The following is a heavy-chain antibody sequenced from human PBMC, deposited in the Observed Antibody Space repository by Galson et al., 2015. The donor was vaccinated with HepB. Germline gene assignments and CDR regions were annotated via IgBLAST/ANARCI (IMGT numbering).Heavy chain of an antibody. CDR1: GGTFSSYA. J-gene: IGHJ6*02. V-gene: IGHV1-69*04. CDR2: IIPILGIA. D-gene: IGHD3-9*01. Sequence: SVKVSCKASGGTFSSYAISWVRQAPGQGLEWMGRIIPILGIANYAQKFQGRVTITADKSTSTAYMELSSLRSEDTAVYYCAREVYDILTGYPPYYYYGMDVWGQGTTVTVSS. CDR3: AREVYDILTGYPPYYYYGMDV.